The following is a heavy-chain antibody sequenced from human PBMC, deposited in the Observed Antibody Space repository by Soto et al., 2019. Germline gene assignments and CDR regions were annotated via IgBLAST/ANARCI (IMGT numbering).Heavy chain of an antibody. D-gene: IGHD2-15*01. J-gene: IGHJ3*02. CDR3: ARTLYCSGGSCYFFDI. V-gene: IGHV1-3*01. CDR2: INAGNGNT. Sequence: ASVKVSCKASGYTFTSYAMHWVRQAPGQRLEWMGWINAGNGNTKYSQKFQGRVTITRDTSASTAYMELSSLRSEDTAVYYCARTLYCSGGSCYFFDIWGQGTMVTVSS. CDR1: GYTFTSYA.